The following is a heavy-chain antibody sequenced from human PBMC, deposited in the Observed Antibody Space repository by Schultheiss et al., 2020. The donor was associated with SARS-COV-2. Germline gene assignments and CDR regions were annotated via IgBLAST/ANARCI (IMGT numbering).Heavy chain of an antibody. V-gene: IGHV4-61*08. CDR3: ARDRGGIGY. CDR1: GGSISSGGYY. CDR2: IYYSGST. D-gene: IGHD3-16*01. Sequence: SETLSLTCAVSGGSISSGGYYWSWIRQHPGKGLEWIGYIYYSGSTNYNPSLKSRVTISVDTSKNQFSLKLSSVTAADTAVYYCARDRGGIGYWGQGTLVTVSS. J-gene: IGHJ4*02.